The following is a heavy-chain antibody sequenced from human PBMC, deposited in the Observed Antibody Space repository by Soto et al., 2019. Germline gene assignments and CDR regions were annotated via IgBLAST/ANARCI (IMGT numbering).Heavy chain of an antibody. CDR2: ISSSGSTI. CDR3: ARGIIVVVPDLDAFDI. V-gene: IGHV3-11*01. Sequence: GGSLRLSCAASGFTFSDYYMSWIRQAPGKGLEWVSYISSSGSTIYYADSVKGRFTISRDNAKNSLYLQMNSLRAEDTAVYYCARGIIVVVPDLDAFDIWGQGTMVTVSS. D-gene: IGHD2-2*01. CDR1: GFTFSDYY. J-gene: IGHJ3*02.